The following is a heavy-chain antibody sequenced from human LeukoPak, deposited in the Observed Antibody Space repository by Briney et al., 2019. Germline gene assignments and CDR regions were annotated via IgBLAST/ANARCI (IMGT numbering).Heavy chain of an antibody. CDR3: AREGGSSGFDY. J-gene: IGHJ4*02. CDR1: GGSFSGYY. CDR2: INHSRST. D-gene: IGHD1-26*01. V-gene: IGHV4-34*01. Sequence: PSETLSLTCAVYGGSFSGYYWSWIRQPPGKGLEWIGEINHSRSTNYNPSLKSRVTISVDTSKNQFSLKLSSVTAADTAVYYCAREGGSSGFDYWGQGTLVTVSS.